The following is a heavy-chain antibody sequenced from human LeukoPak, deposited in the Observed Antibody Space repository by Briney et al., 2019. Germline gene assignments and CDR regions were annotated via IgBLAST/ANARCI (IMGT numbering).Heavy chain of an antibody. Sequence: AASVKVSCKASGYTFTSYDINWVRQATGRGLEWMGWMNPNSGNTGYAQKFQGRVTMTRNTSISTAYMELSSLRSEDTAVYYCARRYYSNYVYYYYGMDVWGQGTTVTVSS. CDR2: MNPNSGNT. D-gene: IGHD4-4*01. V-gene: IGHV1-8*01. J-gene: IGHJ6*02. CDR1: GYTFTSYD. CDR3: ARRYYSNYVYYYYGMDV.